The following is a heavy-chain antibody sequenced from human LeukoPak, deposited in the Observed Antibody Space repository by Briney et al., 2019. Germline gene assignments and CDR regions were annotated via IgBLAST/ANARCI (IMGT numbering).Heavy chain of an antibody. CDR2: INHSGST. D-gene: IGHD4-17*01. CDR3: ARNHYGHPLDY. Sequence: PSETLSLTCAVYGGSFSGYYWSWIRQPPGKGLEWIGEINHSGSTNYNPSLKSRVTMSVDTSKNQFSLKLTSVTAADTAVYYCARNHYGHPLDYWGQGTLVTVSS. CDR1: GGSFSGYY. V-gene: IGHV4-34*01. J-gene: IGHJ4*02.